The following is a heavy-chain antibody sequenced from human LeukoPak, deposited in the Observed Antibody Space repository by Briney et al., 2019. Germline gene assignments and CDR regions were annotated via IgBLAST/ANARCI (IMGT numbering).Heavy chain of an antibody. D-gene: IGHD4-23*01. V-gene: IGHV4-59*01. J-gene: IGHJ4*02. Sequence: SETLSLTCTVSGGSISSYYWSWIRQPPGKGPEWIGYIYYSGSTNYNPSLKSRVTISVDTSKNQFFLKLSSVTAADTAVYYCATVDYGGNFDYWGQGTLVTVSS. CDR1: GGSISSYY. CDR3: ATVDYGGNFDY. CDR2: IYYSGST.